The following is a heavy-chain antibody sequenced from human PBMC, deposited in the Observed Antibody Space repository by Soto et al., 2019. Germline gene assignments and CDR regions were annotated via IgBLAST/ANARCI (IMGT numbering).Heavy chain of an antibody. J-gene: IGHJ6*03. Sequence: ASVKVSCKASGYTFTSYYMHWVRQAPGQGLEWMGIINPSGGSTSYAQKFQGRVTMTRDTSTSTVYMELSSLRSEDTAVYYCARAKGEGGGQQLVLIYYYMDVWGKGTTVTVSS. CDR3: ARAKGEGGGQQLVLIYYYMDV. CDR1: GYTFTSYY. CDR2: INPSGGST. D-gene: IGHD6-13*01. V-gene: IGHV1-46*03.